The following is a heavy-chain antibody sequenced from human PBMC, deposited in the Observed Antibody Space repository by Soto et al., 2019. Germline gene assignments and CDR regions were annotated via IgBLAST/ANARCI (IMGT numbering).Heavy chain of an antibody. J-gene: IGHJ3*02. D-gene: IGHD3-22*01. CDR2: IYPGDSDT. Sequence: GESLKISCKGSGYSFTSYWIGWVRQMPGKGLEGMGIIYPGDSDTRYSPSFQGQVTISADKSISTAYLQWSSLKASDTAMYYCARPQTYYYDSSLKGIGAFDIWGQGTMVTVSS. V-gene: IGHV5-51*01. CDR3: ARPQTYYYDSSLKGIGAFDI. CDR1: GYSFTSYW.